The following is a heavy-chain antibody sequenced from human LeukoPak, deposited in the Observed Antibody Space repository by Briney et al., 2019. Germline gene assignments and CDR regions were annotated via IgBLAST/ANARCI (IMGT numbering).Heavy chain of an antibody. J-gene: IGHJ4*02. V-gene: IGHV1-18*04. CDR1: GYTFTSYG. D-gene: IGHD6-19*01. Sequence: DSVKVSCKASGYTFTSYGISWVRQAPGQGLEWMGWISAYNGNTNYAQKLQGRVTMTTDTSTSTAYMELRSLRSDDTAVYYCARGETAVAGTGSFGYWGQGTLVTVSS. CDR3: ARGETAVAGTGSFGY. CDR2: ISAYNGNT.